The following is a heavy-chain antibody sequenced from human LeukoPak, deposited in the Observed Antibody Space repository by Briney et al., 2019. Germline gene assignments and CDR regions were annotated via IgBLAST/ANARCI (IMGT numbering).Heavy chain of an antibody. CDR1: GFTFSTYA. J-gene: IGHJ6*04. D-gene: IGHD3-10*02. CDR2: ISYNGRSK. Sequence: GGSLRLSCAASGFTFSTYAMHWVRQAPDKGLEWVAVISYNGRSKYYADSVKGRFTISRDNSKNTLYLQMNSLRAEDTAVYYCAELGITMIGGVWGKGTTVTISS. CDR3: AELGITMIGGV. V-gene: IGHV3-30*07.